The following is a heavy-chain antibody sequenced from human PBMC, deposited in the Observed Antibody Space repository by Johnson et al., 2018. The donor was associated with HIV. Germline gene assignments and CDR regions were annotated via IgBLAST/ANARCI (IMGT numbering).Heavy chain of an antibody. Sequence: EVQLVESGGGVVQPGGSLRLSCAASGFTFSSYGMHWVRQAPGKGLEWVANIKQDGSEKYYVDSVKGRFTISRDNAKNSLYLQMNSLRAEDTAVYYCAREDGDSSSWAGAFDIWGQGTMV. J-gene: IGHJ3*02. CDR3: AREDGDSSSWAGAFDI. V-gene: IGHV3-7*03. CDR2: IKQDGSEK. CDR1: GFTFSSYG. D-gene: IGHD6-13*01.